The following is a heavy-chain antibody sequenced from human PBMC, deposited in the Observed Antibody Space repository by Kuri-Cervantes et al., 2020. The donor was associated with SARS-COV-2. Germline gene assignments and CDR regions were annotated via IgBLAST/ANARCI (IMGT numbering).Heavy chain of an antibody. CDR2: ISTYNANA. CDR1: GYTFTTYG. V-gene: IGHV1-18*04. Sequence: ASAKVSCKASGYTFTTYGITWVRQAPGQGLEWMGWISTYNANADYAQKLQGRVTMTTDTSTSIAYMELRSLRSDDTAIYYCAGGFDYGDYPYYYGMDVWGQGTTVTVSS. J-gene: IGHJ6*01. CDR3: AGGFDYGDYPYYYGMDV. D-gene: IGHD4-17*01.